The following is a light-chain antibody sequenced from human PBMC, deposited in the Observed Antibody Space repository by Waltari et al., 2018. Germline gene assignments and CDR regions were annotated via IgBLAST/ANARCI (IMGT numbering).Light chain of an antibody. Sequence: DIQMNQSPSSLSASVGVRVTITCRASQTISSDLAWYQQKPGKVPKLLIYAASSLESGVPSRFRGSGYGTECTLTIRSLQPEDFATYYCQQHNSHPYSFGQGTKVDIK. CDR3: QQHNSHPYS. CDR2: AAS. V-gene: IGKV1-17*03. CDR1: QTISSD. J-gene: IGKJ2*03.